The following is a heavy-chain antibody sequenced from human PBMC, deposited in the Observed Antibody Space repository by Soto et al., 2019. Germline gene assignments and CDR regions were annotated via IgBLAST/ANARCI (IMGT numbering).Heavy chain of an antibody. CDR3: ATATATPAYCGGDCYAGEFDY. V-gene: IGHV1-24*01. J-gene: IGHJ4*02. CDR1: GYTLTELS. CDR2: FDPEDGET. Sequence: QVQLVQSGDEVKKPGASVKVSCKVSGYTLTELSMHWVRQAPGKGLERMGGFDPEDGETIYAQKFQGRVTMNEETSTNTAYMEMSSQRSEDTAVYYCATATATPAYCGGDCYAGEFDYWGQGTLVTVSS. D-gene: IGHD2-21*01.